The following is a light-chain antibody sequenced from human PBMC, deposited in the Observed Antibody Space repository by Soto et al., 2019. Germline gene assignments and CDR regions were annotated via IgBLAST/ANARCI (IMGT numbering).Light chain of an antibody. V-gene: IGLV2-8*01. CDR3: NSYGGTNNYVV. CDR2: DVN. J-gene: IGLJ2*01. CDR1: SSDVGGYNY. Sequence: QSALTQPPSASGSPGQSVTISCTGTSSDVGGYNYVSWYRQHPGKAPQLIIYDVNKRPLGVPDRFSGSKSGNTASLTVSGLQAEDEADYFCNSYGGTNNYVVFGGGTQLTVL.